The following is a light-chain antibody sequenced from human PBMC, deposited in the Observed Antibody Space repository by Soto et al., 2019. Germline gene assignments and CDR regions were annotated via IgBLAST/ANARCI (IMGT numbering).Light chain of an antibody. Sequence: QSVLAQPASVSGSPGQSITISCTGTDSDVGAYNSVSWYQQHPHKAPRLIIYKGTRRPSGISHRFSASKSGNTASLAISGLQTEDEADYYCTSYTTSNTYVFGSGTKLTVL. V-gene: IGLV2-14*02. CDR1: DSDVGAYNS. J-gene: IGLJ1*01. CDR2: KGT. CDR3: TSYTTSNTYV.